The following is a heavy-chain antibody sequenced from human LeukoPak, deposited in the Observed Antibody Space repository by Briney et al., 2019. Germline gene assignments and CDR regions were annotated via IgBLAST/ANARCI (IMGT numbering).Heavy chain of an antibody. V-gene: IGHV3-21*04. D-gene: IGHD6-13*01. CDR3: ARSASSSWYETNGWFDP. CDR1: GFTFSSYS. Sequence: TGGSLRLSCAASGFTFSSYSMNWVRQAPGQGLEWVSSISSSSSYIYYADSVKGRFTISRDNATNSLYLQMNSLRAEDTAVYYCARSASSSWYETNGWFDPWGQGTLVTVSS. J-gene: IGHJ5*02. CDR2: ISSSSSYI.